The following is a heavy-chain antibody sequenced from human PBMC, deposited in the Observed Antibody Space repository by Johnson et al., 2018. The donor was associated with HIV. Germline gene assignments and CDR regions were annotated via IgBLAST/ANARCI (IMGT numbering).Heavy chain of an antibody. Sequence: VQLVESGGGVVRPGGSLRLSCAASGFTLHDYDMSWVRQAPGKGLEWVSGFYRNGGSTGYAASVKGRFTISRANAKNSLYLQMNSLTVEDSALYYCARDPTTQNSRLTGDFGAFDIWGQGTMVTVSS. CDR1: GFTLHDYD. CDR2: FYRNGGST. V-gene: IGHV3-20*04. D-gene: IGHD7-27*01. J-gene: IGHJ3*02. CDR3: ARDPTTQNSRLTGDFGAFDI.